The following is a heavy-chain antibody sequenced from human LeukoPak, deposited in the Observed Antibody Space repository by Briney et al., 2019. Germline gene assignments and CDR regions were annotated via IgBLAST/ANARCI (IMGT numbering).Heavy chain of an antibody. CDR3: AREGQLLWFGESPPLRYGMDV. Sequence: SVKVSCKASGGTFSSYTISWVRQAPGQGLEWMGRIIPILGIANYAQKFQGRVTITADKSTSTAYMELSSLRSEDTAVYYCAREGQLLWFGESPPLRYGMDVWGQGTTVTVSS. CDR1: GGTFSSYT. J-gene: IGHJ6*02. V-gene: IGHV1-69*04. D-gene: IGHD3-10*01. CDR2: IIPILGIA.